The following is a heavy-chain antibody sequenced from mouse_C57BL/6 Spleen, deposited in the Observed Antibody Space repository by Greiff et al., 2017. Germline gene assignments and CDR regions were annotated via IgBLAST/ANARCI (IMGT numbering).Heavy chain of an antibody. D-gene: IGHD1-1*01. CDR1: GYSFTGYF. Sequence: EVQLQQSGPELVKPGDSVKISCKASGYSFTGYFMNWVMQSHGKSLEWIGRINPYNGDTFYNQKFKGKATLTVDKSSSTAHMELRSLTSEDSAVYYCAREGVATDYAMDYWGQGTSVTVSS. CDR2: INPYNGDT. J-gene: IGHJ4*01. CDR3: AREGVATDYAMDY. V-gene: IGHV1-20*01.